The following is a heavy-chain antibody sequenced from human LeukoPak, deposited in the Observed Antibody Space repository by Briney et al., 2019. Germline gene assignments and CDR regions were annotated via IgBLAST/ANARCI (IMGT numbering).Heavy chain of an antibody. Sequence: GESLRLSCAASGFTFSSYAMSWVRQAPGKGLEWVSAISGSGGSTYYADSVKGRFTISRDNSKNTLYLQMNSLRAEDTAVYYCAKEPDFWSEQNWFDPWGQGSLVTVSS. CDR1: GFTFSSYA. J-gene: IGHJ5*02. CDR3: AKEPDFWSEQNWFDP. CDR2: ISGSGGST. D-gene: IGHD3-3*01. V-gene: IGHV3-23*01.